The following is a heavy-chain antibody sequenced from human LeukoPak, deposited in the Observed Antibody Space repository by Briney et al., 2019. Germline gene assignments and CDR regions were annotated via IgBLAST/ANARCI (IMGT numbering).Heavy chain of an antibody. J-gene: IGHJ6*03. CDR3: ARVGCTNGVCSRGYYYYLDV. D-gene: IGHD2-8*01. V-gene: IGHV4-38-2*01. Sequence: PSETLSLTCAVSGYSISSGYYWGWIRQPPGKGLEWIGSIYHSGSTYYNPSLKSRVTISVDTSKNQFSLKLSSVTAADTAVYYCARVGCTNGVCSRGYYYYLDVWGKGTTVTVSS. CDR2: IYHSGST. CDR1: GYSISSGYY.